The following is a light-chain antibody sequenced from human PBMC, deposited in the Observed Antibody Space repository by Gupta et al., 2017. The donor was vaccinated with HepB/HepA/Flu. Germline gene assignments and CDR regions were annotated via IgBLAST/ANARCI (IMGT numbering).Light chain of an antibody. CDR2: GKN. V-gene: IGLV3-19*01. CDR3: NSRDSSGNHEV. J-gene: IGLJ1*01. Sequence: SSELTQDPAVSVALGQTVRITCQGYSLRSYYASWYQQKPGQAPVLVIYGKNNRPSGIPDRFSGSSSGNTASLTITGAQAEDEADYYCNSRDSSGNHEVFGTGTKVTVL. CDR1: SLRSYY.